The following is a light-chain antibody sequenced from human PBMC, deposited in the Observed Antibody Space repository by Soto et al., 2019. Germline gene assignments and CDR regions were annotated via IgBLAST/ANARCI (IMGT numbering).Light chain of an antibody. CDR1: SSDVAGYKY. J-gene: IGLJ2*01. CDR2: DVS. Sequence: QSALTHPASVSGSPGQSITISCTGTSSDVAGYKYVSWYQQHPGKAPKLMIYDVSNRPPGVSNRFSGSKSGNTASLTISGLQAEDEADYDCSSYARSSTVLFGGGTKRTVL. CDR3: SSYARSSTVL. V-gene: IGLV2-14*03.